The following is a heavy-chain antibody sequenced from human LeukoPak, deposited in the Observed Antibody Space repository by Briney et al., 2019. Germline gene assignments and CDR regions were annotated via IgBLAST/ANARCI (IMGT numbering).Heavy chain of an antibody. J-gene: IGHJ4*02. D-gene: IGHD3-10*01. CDR2: IKGDESEK. Sequence: PGGSLRLSCAASGFTFSNYWMHWVRQAPGKGLEWVANIKGDESEKYYVDPVKGRFSISRDNAKNSLYLQMNSLRAEDTAVYYCARDGYYYGSGSLREYYFDYWGQGTLVTVSS. V-gene: IGHV3-7*03. CDR3: ARDGYYYGSGSLREYYFDY. CDR1: GFTFSNYW.